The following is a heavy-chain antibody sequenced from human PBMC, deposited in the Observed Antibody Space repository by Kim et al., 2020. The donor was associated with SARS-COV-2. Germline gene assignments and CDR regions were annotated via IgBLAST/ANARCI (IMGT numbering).Heavy chain of an antibody. CDR3: ARLGDSVWYFDY. V-gene: IGHV3-11*06. CDR1: GFSFSDYY. CDR2: IGSGGSYT. D-gene: IGHD6-19*01. Sequence: GGSLRLSCAASGFSFSDYYMTWVRQAPGKGLEWLSFIGSGGSYTNYVDSVKGRFTISRDDAKNSLYLQMNNLRAEDTAVYYCARLGDSVWYFDYWGQGTPVTVSS. J-gene: IGHJ4*02.